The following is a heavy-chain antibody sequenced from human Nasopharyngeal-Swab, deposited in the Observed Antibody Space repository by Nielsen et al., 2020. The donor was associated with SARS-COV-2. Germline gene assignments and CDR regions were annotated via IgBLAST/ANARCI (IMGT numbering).Heavy chain of an antibody. V-gene: IGHV4-39*07. Sequence: SETLSLTCTVSGGSITSSSYYWVWIRQPPGKGLEWIGTIYSSGSTLYNPSLKTRVILSLGTSKNQFSLKLTSVTAADTAVYYCARGTVGVTFDSWGQGTLVTASS. D-gene: IGHD1-26*01. CDR3: ARGTVGVTFDS. CDR1: GGSITSSSYY. CDR2: IYSSGST. J-gene: IGHJ4*02.